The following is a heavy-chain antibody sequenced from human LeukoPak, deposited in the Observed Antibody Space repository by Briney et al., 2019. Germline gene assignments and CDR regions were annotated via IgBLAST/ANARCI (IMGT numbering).Heavy chain of an antibody. Sequence: GGSLRLSCAASGFTFDNYGMSWVRLAPGKGLEWVSSISSSSSYIYYADSVKGRFTISRDNAKNSLYLQMNSLRAEDTAVYYCAKGVRSVWGSYRTQYYFDYWGQGTLVTVSS. V-gene: IGHV3-21*01. CDR1: GFTFDNYG. CDR2: ISSSSSYI. D-gene: IGHD3-16*02. CDR3: AKGVRSVWGSYRTQYYFDY. J-gene: IGHJ4*02.